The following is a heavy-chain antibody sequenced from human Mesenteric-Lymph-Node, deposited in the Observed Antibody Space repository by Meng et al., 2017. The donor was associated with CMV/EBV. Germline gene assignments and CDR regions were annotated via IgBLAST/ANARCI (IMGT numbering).Heavy chain of an antibody. D-gene: IGHD2-2*01. CDR3: ARDPPRGCSTTSCSGY. V-gene: IGHV3-21*01. J-gene: IGHJ4*02. Sequence: GESLKISCAASGVTFSSYSMNWVRQAPGKGLEWVSSISSSSSYIYYADSVKGRFTISRDNAKNSLYLQMNSLRAEDTAVYYCARDPPRGCSTTSCSGYWGQGTLVTVSS. CDR1: GVTFSSYS. CDR2: ISSSSSYI.